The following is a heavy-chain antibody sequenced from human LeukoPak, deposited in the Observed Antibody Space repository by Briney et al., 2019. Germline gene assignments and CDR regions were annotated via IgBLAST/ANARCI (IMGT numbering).Heavy chain of an antibody. CDR2: MNPNSGNT. Sequence: GASVKVSCKASGYTLTSYDINWVRQATGQGLEWMGWMNPNSGNTGYAQKFQGRVTITRNTSISTAYMELSSLRSEDTAVYYCARGREAGLYYFDYWGQGTLVTVSP. V-gene: IGHV1-8*03. J-gene: IGHJ4*02. CDR1: GYTLTSYD. D-gene: IGHD6-19*01. CDR3: ARGREAGLYYFDY.